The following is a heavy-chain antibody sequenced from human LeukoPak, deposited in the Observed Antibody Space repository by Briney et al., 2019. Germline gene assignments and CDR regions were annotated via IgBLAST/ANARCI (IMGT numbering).Heavy chain of an antibody. V-gene: IGHV3-23*01. D-gene: IGHD6-13*01. CDR1: GVGYGSRA. Sequence: GGSVRLLGEDRGVGYGSRARWWARQEKGKGLEWVSAISGSGGSTYYADSVKGRFTISRDNSKNTLYLQMNSLRAEDTAVYYCAKGSPLTRYSSSWYDYWGQGTLVTVSS. CDR2: ISGSGGST. CDR3: AKGSPLTRYSSSWYDY. J-gene: IGHJ4*02.